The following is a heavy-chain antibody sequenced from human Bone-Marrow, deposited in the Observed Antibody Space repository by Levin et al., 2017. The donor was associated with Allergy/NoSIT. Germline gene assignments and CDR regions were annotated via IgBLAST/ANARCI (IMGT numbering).Heavy chain of an antibody. D-gene: IGHD4-17*01. Sequence: SQTLSLTCTVSGGSISSSSYYWGWIRQPPGKGLEWIGSIYYSGSTYYNPSLKSRVTISVDTSKNQFSLKLSSVTAADTAVYYCARHGEYGDYVRSWFDPWGQGTLVTVSS. CDR2: IYYSGST. CDR1: GGSISSSSYY. CDR3: ARHGEYGDYVRSWFDP. V-gene: IGHV4-39*01. J-gene: IGHJ5*02.